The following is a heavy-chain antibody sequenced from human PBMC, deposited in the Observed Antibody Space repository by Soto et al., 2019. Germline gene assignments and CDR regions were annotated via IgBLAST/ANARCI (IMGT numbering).Heavy chain of an antibody. CDR3: ASPVDTAMDEHEAFDI. CDR1: GYSFTSYW. V-gene: IGHV5-51*01. Sequence: EVQLVQSGAEVKKPGESLKISCKGSGYSFTSYWIGWVRQMPGKGLEWMGIIYPGDSDTRYSPSFQGQVTISADKSISTAYLQWSSLKASDTAMYYCASPVDTAMDEHEAFDIWGQGTMVTVSS. D-gene: IGHD5-18*01. CDR2: IYPGDSDT. J-gene: IGHJ3*02.